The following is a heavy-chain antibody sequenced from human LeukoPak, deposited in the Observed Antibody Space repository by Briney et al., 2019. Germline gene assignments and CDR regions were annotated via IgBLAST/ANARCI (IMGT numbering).Heavy chain of an antibody. J-gene: IGHJ4*02. CDR2: IYYSGST. D-gene: IGHD1-26*01. V-gene: IGHV4-39*01. CDR1: GGSISSSSYY. CDR3: ARGGSYFSLIDY. Sequence: SETLSLTCTVSGGSISSSSYYWGWIRQPPGKRLEWIGSIYYSGSTYYNPSLKSRVTIPVDTSKNQFSLKLSSVTAADTAVYYCARGGSYFSLIDYWGQGTLVTVSS.